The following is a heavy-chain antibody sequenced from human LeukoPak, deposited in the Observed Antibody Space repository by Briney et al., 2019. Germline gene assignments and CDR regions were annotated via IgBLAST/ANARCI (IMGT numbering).Heavy chain of an antibody. CDR3: ARGSQMATIHY. D-gene: IGHD5-24*01. Sequence: ASVKVSCKASGGTFSSYAISWVRQAPGQGPEWMGGIIPIFGTADYAQKFQGRVTITADESTSTAYMELSSLRSEDTAVYYCARGSQMATIHYWGQGTLVTVSS. J-gene: IGHJ4*02. V-gene: IGHV1-69*13. CDR1: GGTFSSYA. CDR2: IIPIFGTA.